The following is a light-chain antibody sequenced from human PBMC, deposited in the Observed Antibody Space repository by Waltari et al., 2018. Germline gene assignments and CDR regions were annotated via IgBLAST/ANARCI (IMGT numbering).Light chain of an antibody. J-gene: IGKJ1*01. CDR2: ETS. Sequence: IQLTQSPSSLSASAGDTVTITCRASQGFSTYLNWYQQKPGKPPKRLIYETSNLESGVPSRFSGSGSGTDFTLTISSLQPEDFATYYCLQYNSHPWTFGQGTKLEIK. V-gene: IGKV1-13*02. CDR1: QGFSTY. CDR3: LQYNSHPWT.